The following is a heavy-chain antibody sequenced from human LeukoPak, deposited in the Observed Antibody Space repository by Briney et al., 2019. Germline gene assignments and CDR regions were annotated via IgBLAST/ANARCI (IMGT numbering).Heavy chain of an antibody. CDR3: AEGRYFDWLDYYGMDV. CDR2: ISGSGGST. D-gene: IGHD3-9*01. J-gene: IGHJ6*02. CDR1: GFTFSSYA. Sequence: GGSLRLSCAASGFTFSSYAMSWVRQAPGKGLEWVSAISGSGGSTYYADSVKGRFTISRDNSKNTLYLQMNSLRAEDTAVYYCAEGRYFDWLDYYGMDVWGQGTTVTVSS. V-gene: IGHV3-23*01.